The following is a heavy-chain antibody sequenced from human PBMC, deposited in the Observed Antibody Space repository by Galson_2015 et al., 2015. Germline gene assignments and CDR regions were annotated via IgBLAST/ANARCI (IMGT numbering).Heavy chain of an antibody. J-gene: IGHJ5*02. D-gene: IGHD3-3*01. Sequence: GRFYYRGSPYYNSSFTSRVTISVGPSKNQFSLKLSSVTAADTAVYYCARVDFTIFGVVINMSWFDPWGQGTLVTVSS. V-gene: IGHV4-39*01. CDR2: FYYRGSP. CDR3: ARVDFTIFGVVINMSWFDP.